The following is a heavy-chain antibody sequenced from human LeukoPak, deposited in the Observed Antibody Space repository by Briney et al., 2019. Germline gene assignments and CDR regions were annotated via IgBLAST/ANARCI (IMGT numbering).Heavy chain of an antibody. CDR1: GFTISRSS. J-gene: IGHJ4*02. CDR2: ISSSSSYI. V-gene: IGHV3-21*04. CDR3: AKAGSIKFDY. Sequence: GGSLRLSCAASGFTISRSSMHWVRQAPGKGLEWVSAISSSSSYIYYADSVKGRFTISRHNAKRSLYLQMNSLRAEDTAVYYCAKAGSIKFDYWGQGTLVTVSS. D-gene: IGHD1-26*01.